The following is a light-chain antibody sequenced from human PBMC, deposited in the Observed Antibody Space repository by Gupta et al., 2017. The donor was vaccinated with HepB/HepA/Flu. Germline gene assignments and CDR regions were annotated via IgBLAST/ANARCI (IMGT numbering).Light chain of an antibody. CDR2: KDS. V-gene: IGLV3-25*03. J-gene: IGLJ3*02. CDR1: PLSKKY. Sequence: SYELTQPPSVSVSPGQTARITCSGDPLSKKYAYWYQQKPGQAPVMVIYKDSGRPSGIPERFSGSHSGTTVTLTISTVQAEDEADYYCQSADSSAWVFGGGTKVTVL. CDR3: QSADSSAWV.